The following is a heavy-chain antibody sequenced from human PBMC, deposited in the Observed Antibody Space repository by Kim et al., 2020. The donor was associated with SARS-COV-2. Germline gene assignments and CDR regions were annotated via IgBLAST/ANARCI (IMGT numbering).Heavy chain of an antibody. Sequence: GGSLRLSCAASGFTFSSYGMHWVRQAPGKGLEWVAVISYDGSNKYYADSVKGRFTISRDNSKNTLYLQMNSLRAEDTAVYYCAKDGVLLWFGELFRFDPWGQGTLVTVSS. J-gene: IGHJ5*02. CDR1: GFTFSSYG. D-gene: IGHD3-10*01. CDR2: ISYDGSNK. V-gene: IGHV3-30*18. CDR3: AKDGVLLWFGELFRFDP.